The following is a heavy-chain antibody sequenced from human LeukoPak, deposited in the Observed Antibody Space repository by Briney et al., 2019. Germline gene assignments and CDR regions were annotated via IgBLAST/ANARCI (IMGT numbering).Heavy chain of an antibody. CDR2: IWYDGSKR. CDR1: GFTFGNYG. CDR3: SATDHFSTGWADY. D-gene: IGHD6-19*01. V-gene: IGHV3-33*01. Sequence: PGRSLRLSCAASGFTFGNYGMHWVRQAPGRGLEWVAVIWYDGSKRYYADSVMGRFTISRDNSKNTLYLEISSLRDEDTGVYYCSATDHFSTGWADYWGQGVLVTVSS. J-gene: IGHJ4*02.